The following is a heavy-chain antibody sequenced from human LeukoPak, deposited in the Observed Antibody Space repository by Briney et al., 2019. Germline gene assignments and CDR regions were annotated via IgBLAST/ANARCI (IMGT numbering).Heavy chain of an antibody. Sequence: PGGSLRLSCAASGFSFTTYSMNWVRQAPGKGLEWVSFISSSSGAIYYADSVKGRFTISRDNAKNSLFLQTNSLRDEDTAVYYCARGLDTAMPDYWGQGTLVTVSS. CDR2: ISSSSGAI. V-gene: IGHV3-48*02. CDR3: ARGLDTAMPDY. CDR1: GFSFTTYS. J-gene: IGHJ4*02. D-gene: IGHD5-18*01.